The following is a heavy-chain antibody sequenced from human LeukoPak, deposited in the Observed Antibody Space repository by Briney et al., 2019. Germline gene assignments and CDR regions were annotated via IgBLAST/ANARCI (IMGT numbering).Heavy chain of an antibody. J-gene: IGHJ4*02. V-gene: IGHV1-2*02. Sequence: ASVKVSCKASGYTFTGYYMHWVRQAPGQGLEWMGWINPNSGGTNYAQKFQGRVTMTRDTSISTAYMELNSLRAEDTAVYYCAKLGGRKEYGSGSYYYYFDYWGQGTLVTVSS. CDR2: INPNSGGT. D-gene: IGHD3-10*01. CDR3: AKLGGRKEYGSGSYYYYFDY. CDR1: GYTFTGYY.